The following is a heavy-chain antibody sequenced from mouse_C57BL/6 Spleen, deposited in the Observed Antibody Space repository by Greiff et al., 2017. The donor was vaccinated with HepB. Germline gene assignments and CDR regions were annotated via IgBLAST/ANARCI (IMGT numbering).Heavy chain of an antibody. CDR1: GYTFTSYW. CDR3: ARRDWDAAMDY. CDR2: IDPSDSYT. J-gene: IGHJ4*01. D-gene: IGHD4-1*01. Sequence: QVQLQQSGAELVMPGASVKLSCKASGYTFTSYWMHWVKQRPGQGLEWIGEIDPSDSYTNYNQKFKGKSTLTVDKSSSTAYMQLSSLTSEDSAVYYCARRDWDAAMDYWGQGTSVTVSS. V-gene: IGHV1-69*01.